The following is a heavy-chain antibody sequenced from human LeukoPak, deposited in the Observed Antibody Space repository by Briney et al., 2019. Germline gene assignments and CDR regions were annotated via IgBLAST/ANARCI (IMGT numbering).Heavy chain of an antibody. CDR1: GGSISSFY. CDR2: IYSSGNT. J-gene: IGHJ4*02. CDR3: ARGGVLLGIDY. V-gene: IGHV4-59*01. Sequence: SETLSLTCTVSGGSISSFYWSWIRQLPGKGLEWIGYIYSSGNTNYTPSLKSRVTISVDTSKNQFSLKLTSVTAADTAVYYCARGGVLLGIDYWGQGTLVTVSS. D-gene: IGHD2-8*02.